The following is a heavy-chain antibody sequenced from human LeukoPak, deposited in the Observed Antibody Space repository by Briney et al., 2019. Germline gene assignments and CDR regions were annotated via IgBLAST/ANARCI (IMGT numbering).Heavy chain of an antibody. CDR1: GFTFSSYW. CDR3: ARERGGFRSGATCYKAFDI. D-gene: IGHD2-2*02. Sequence: GGSLRLSCAASGFTFSSYWMSWVRQAPGKGLEWVANIKQDGSEKYYVGSVRGRFTISRDNAKNSLDLQMSSLRAEDTAVYYCARERGGFRSGATCYKAFDIWGQGTMVTVSS. V-gene: IGHV3-7*01. CDR2: IKQDGSEK. J-gene: IGHJ3*02.